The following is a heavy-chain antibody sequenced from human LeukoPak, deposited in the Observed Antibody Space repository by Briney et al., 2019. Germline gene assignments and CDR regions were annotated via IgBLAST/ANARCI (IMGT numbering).Heavy chain of an antibody. V-gene: IGHV4-39*01. J-gene: IGHJ4*02. CDR2: IYYSGST. D-gene: IGHD2-8*01. Sequence: PSETLSLTCTVSGGSISSSSYYWGWIRQPPGKGLEWIGSIYYSGSTYYNPSLKSRVTISVDTSKNQFSQKLSSVTAADTAVYYCARRQDIVLMVYATNQPFDYWGQGTLVTVSS. CDR3: ARRQDIVLMVYATNQPFDY. CDR1: GGSISSSSYY.